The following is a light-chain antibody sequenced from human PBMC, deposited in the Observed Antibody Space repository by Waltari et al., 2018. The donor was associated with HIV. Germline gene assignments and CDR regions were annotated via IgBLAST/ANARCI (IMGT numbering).Light chain of an antibody. Sequence: DIVLTQSPGTLALSPGERATLSCRASQTISTYLAWYQQKPGQTPRLLIYDASKRATDIPARFSGSGSGTDFTLTISNLEPEDFAVYYCQERSNWPPITFGQGTRLEIK. CDR2: DAS. CDR3: QERSNWPPIT. CDR1: QTISTY. V-gene: IGKV3-11*01. J-gene: IGKJ5*01.